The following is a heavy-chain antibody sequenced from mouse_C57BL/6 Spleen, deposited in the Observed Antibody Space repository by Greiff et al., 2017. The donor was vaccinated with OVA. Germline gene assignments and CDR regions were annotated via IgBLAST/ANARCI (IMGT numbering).Heavy chain of an antibody. CDR2: IHPNSGST. V-gene: IGHV1-64*01. CDR1: GYTFTSYW. Sequence: VQLQQPGAELVKPGASVKLSCKASGYTFTSYWMHWVKQRPGQGLEWIGMIHPNSGSTNYNEKFKGKATLTVDTSSSTAYMQLSSLTSEDSAVYYCARKRGLYFDYWGQGTTLTVSS. CDR3: ARKRGLYFDY. D-gene: IGHD3-1*01. J-gene: IGHJ2*01.